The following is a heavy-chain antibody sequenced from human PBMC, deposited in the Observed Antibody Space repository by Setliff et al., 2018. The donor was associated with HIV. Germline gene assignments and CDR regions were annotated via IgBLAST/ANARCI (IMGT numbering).Heavy chain of an antibody. Sequence: GGSLRLSCAASGFTFSSYSMNWVRQAPGKGLEWVSSISSSSSYIYYADSVKGRFTISRDNSLKTVYLQMNSLRLEDTAVYYCAKDHAEAMEQQLVPEYYGMDVWGQGTTVTVSS. V-gene: IGHV3-21*01. J-gene: IGHJ6*02. CDR2: ISSSSSYI. CDR1: GFTFSSYS. CDR3: AKDHAEAMEQQLVPEYYGMDV. D-gene: IGHD6-13*01.